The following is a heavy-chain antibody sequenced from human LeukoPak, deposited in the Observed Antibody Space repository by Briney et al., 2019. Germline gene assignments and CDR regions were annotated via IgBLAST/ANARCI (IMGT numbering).Heavy chain of an antibody. CDR1: GFTFSTYA. J-gene: IGHJ1*01. CDR2: IIGSGRDT. Sequence: GGSLRLSYTASGFTFSTYAMNWVRQAPGKRLEWVSSIIGSGRDTYYADSVRGRITISRDNSRNTLYLQMNSLRADDTAVYYCAKEIYGDSTGGRFQHWGQGTLVTVSS. D-gene: IGHD4-17*01. V-gene: IGHV3-23*01. CDR3: AKEIYGDSTGGRFQH.